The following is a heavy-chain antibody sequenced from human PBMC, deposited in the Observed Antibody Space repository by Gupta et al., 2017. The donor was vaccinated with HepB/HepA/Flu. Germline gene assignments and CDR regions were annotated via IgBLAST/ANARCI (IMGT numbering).Heavy chain of an antibody. CDR2: IKQDGSEK. D-gene: IGHD3-22*01. J-gene: IGHJ3*02. CDR3: ASCRGPAGMIVVVHDAFDI. Sequence: EVQLVESGGGLVQPGGSLRLTCAASGFSFSRYWMCWVRQAPGKGLEWVAKIKQDGSEKYYVDYVKGRFTISRDNAKNSLYLQMNSLRAEDTAVYYCASCRGPAGMIVVVHDAFDIWGQGTMVTVSS. V-gene: IGHV3-7*01. CDR1: GFSFSRYW.